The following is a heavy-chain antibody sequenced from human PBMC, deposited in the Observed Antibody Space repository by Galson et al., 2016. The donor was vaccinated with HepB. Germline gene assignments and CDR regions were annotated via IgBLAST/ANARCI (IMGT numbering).Heavy chain of an antibody. CDR1: GFSFSTYW. CDR2: MTEDGSKE. J-gene: IGHJ4*02. V-gene: IGHV3-7*01. CDR3: ARHHGSVGVTTFVY. D-gene: IGHD1-26*01. Sequence: SLRLSCAASGFSFSTYWMTWVRQVPGKGLEWVAAMTEDGSKEYYVDSVKGRFTISRDNARNSVYLQMNSLRVEDTAVYYCARHHGSVGVTTFVYWGQGTLVTVSS.